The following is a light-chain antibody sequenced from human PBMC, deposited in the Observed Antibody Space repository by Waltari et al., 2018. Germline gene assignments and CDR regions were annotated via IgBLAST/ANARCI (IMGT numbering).Light chain of an antibody. CDR2: HVN. CDR3: CSYAGSAISV. Sequence: QSALPQTATVSGSPGQSITISCSGTSSDIGNYNLVSWYQQHPGTATTHIIYHVNKTPSGVSNRFAGSKSGNTAFLTISGLQTADEADYYCCSYAGSAISVFGGGTKVTVL. J-gene: IGLJ3*02. CDR1: SSDIGNYNL. V-gene: IGLV2-23*02.